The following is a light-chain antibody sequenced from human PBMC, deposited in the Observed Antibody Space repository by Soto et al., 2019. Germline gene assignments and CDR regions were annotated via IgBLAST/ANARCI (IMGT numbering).Light chain of an antibody. CDR1: QSVSSSY. CDR3: QQYGSSGT. V-gene: IGKV3-20*01. J-gene: IGKJ1*01. Sequence: EILLTQWPATLSLTPGERATLYCRASQSVSSSYLAWYQQKPGQAPRLLIYGASTRATGIPARFSGSGSGTEFTLTISRLEPDDFAVYYCQQYGSSGTFGQGTKVDIK. CDR2: GAS.